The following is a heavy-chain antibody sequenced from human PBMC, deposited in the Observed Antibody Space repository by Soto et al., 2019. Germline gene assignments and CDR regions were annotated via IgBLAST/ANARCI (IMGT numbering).Heavy chain of an antibody. CDR2: ISYDGSNK. CDR1: GFTFSSYG. Sequence: QVQLVESGGGVVQPGRSLRLSCAASGFTFSSYGMHWVRQAPGKGLEWVAVISYDGSNKYYADSVKGRFTISRYKSKNPLYLQKNGLRAEDTAVYYCAKVPSGSYEDYWGQGTLVTVSS. J-gene: IGHJ4*02. CDR3: AKVPSGSYEDY. D-gene: IGHD1-26*01. V-gene: IGHV3-30*18.